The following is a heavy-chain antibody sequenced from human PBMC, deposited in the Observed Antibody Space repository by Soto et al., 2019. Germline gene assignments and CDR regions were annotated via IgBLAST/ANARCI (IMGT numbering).Heavy chain of an antibody. J-gene: IGHJ4*02. CDR2: INPSGGST. Sequence: QVQLVQFGAEVKKPGASVKVSCKASGYTFTHYYIHWVRQAPGQGLEWMGMINPSGGSTDYAQKFQGRVTMTTDTSTTTVYMELSSLRSDDTAVYYCARPPFPGCINGVCYPCDHWGQGTLVTVSS. V-gene: IGHV1-46*01. CDR3: ARPPFPGCINGVCYPCDH. CDR1: GYTFTHYY. D-gene: IGHD2-8*01.